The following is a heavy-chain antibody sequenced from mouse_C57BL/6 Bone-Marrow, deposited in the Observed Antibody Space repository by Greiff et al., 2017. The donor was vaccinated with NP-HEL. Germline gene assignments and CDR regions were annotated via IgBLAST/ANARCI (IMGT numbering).Heavy chain of an antibody. CDR2: IDPNRGGT. D-gene: IGHD1-1*01. J-gene: IGHJ4*01. Sequence: VQLQQPGAELVKPGASVKLSCKASGYTFTSYWMHWVTQRPGRGLEWIGRIDPNRGGTKYNEKFKSKATLTVDKPSSTAYMQLSSLTSEDSAVYYCARHYYGRRRFYYAMDYWGQGTSVTVAS. CDR1: GYTFTSYW. V-gene: IGHV1-72*01. CDR3: ARHYYGRRRFYYAMDY.